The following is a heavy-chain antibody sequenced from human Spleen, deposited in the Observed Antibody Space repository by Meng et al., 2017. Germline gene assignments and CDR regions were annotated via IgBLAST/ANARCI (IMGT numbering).Heavy chain of an antibody. Sequence: QVQLVQSGAEVKKPGASVKVSCKASGYTFTSYDRHWVRQAPGQGLEWMGWQNPNTDNTDYTQKFQGRVTMTRHTSIRTAFMELSSLRSEDTAVYYCARGPGAVRSPYYFDYWGQGTLVTVSS. V-gene: IGHV1-8*02. J-gene: IGHJ4*02. CDR3: ARGPGAVRSPYYFDY. CDR2: QNPNTDNT. CDR1: GYTFTSYD. D-gene: IGHD2-15*01.